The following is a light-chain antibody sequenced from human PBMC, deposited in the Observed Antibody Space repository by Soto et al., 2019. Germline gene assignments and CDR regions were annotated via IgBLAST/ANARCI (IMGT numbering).Light chain of an antibody. CDR1: SSNIGTGYD. Sequence: QSVLTQPPSVSGAPGQRVTISCTGSSSNIGTGYDVHWYQQLPGAAPKLLIYGNHNRASGVPDRFSGSRSGTSASLAITGLQAEDEADYYCQSYHISRSGVIFGGGTKLTVL. V-gene: IGLV1-40*01. CDR3: QSYHISRSGVI. CDR2: GNH. J-gene: IGLJ2*01.